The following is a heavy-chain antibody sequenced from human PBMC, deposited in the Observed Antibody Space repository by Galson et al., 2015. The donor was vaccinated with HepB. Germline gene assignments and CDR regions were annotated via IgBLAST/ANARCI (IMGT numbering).Heavy chain of an antibody. CDR2: ISAYNGNT. CDR1: GYTFTSYG. Sequence: SVKVSCKASGYTFTSYGISWVRQAPGQGLEWMGWISAYNGNTNYAQKLQGRVTMTTDTSTSTAYMELRSLRSDDAAVYYCARVGRDYYDRPSSPKVGLVDYWGQGTLVTVSS. D-gene: IGHD3-22*01. CDR3: ARVGRDYYDRPSSPKVGLVDY. J-gene: IGHJ4*02. V-gene: IGHV1-18*01.